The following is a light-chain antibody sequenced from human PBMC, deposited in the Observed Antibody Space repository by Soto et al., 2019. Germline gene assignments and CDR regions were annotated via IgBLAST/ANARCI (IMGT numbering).Light chain of an antibody. CDR3: QQRSVWPLT. CDR2: DTS. Sequence: EIVLTQSPGTMSLSPGERATLSCRASQSVSNYLLWFQQKPGQAPRLLIYDTSNRATGVPARFSGSGSGTDFTLTIRSLEPEDFAVYYCQQRSVWPLTFGGGTKVEIK. V-gene: IGKV3-11*01. CDR1: QSVSNY. J-gene: IGKJ4*01.